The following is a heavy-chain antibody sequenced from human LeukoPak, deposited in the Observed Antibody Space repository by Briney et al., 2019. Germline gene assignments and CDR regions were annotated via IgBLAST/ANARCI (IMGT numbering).Heavy chain of an antibody. D-gene: IGHD3-9*01. J-gene: IGHJ4*02. CDR1: GFTVSSNY. Sequence: PGGSLRLSCAASGFTVSSNYMSWVRQAPGKGLEWVSVIYSGGSTYYADSVKGRFTISRDNSKNTLYLQMNSLRAEDTAVYYCARELDWSEAYFDYWGQGTLVTVSS. CDR2: IYSGGST. CDR3: ARELDWSEAYFDY. V-gene: IGHV3-66*01.